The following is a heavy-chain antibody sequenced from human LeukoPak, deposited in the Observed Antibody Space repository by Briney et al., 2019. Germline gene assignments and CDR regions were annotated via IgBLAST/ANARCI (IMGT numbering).Heavy chain of an antibody. J-gene: IGHJ3*02. D-gene: IGHD1-26*01. CDR3: AREGSGSYSRGAFDI. CDR1: GYTFTSYG. V-gene: IGHV1-18*01. CDR2: ISAYNGNT. Sequence: ASVKVSCKASGYTFTSYGISWVRQAPGQGLEWMGWISAYNGNTNYAQKLQGRVTMTTDTSTSAAYMELRSLRSDDTAVYYCAREGSGSYSRGAFDIWGQGTMVTVSS.